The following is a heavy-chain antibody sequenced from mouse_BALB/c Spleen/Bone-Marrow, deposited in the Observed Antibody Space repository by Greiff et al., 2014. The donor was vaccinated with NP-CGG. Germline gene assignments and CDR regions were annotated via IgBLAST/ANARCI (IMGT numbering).Heavy chain of an antibody. CDR1: GFNIKDTY. V-gene: IGHV14-3*02. CDR3: AGDGAY. CDR2: IDPANGNT. J-gene: IGHJ3*01. Sequence: VQLQQPGAELVKPGASVKLSCTASGFNIKDTYMHWVKQRPEQGLEWIGRIDPANGNTKYDPKFPGKATITADTSSNTAYLQLSSLTSEDAAVYYCAGDGAYWGQGTLVTVSA. D-gene: IGHD3-3*01.